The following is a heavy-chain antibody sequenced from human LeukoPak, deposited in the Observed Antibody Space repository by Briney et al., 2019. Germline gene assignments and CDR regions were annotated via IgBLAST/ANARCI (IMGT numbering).Heavy chain of an antibody. D-gene: IGHD5-18*01. CDR3: VKVDT. J-gene: IGHJ4*02. CDR1: GFTFSSYW. CDR2: IKQDGSEK. Sequence: PGGSLRLSCAVSGFTFSSYWMSWVRQAPGKGLEWVANIKQDGSEKYYVDSVKGRFTISRDNSKNTLYLQMDSLSAEDTAVYYCVKVDTWGQGTLVTVSS. V-gene: IGHV3-7*01.